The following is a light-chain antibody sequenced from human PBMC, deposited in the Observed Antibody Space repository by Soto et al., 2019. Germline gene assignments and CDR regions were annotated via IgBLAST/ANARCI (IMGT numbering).Light chain of an antibody. CDR1: QSVSIH. CDR2: DTS. J-gene: IGKJ5*01. Sequence: EIWSTQFPGTLSLSPGERATLSCRASQSVSIHLAWYQQKPGQAPRLLIYDTSTRATGIPARFSGSGSGTEFTLTISSLQSEDFAVYYCQQYSNWPPITFGQGTRLEIK. CDR3: QQYSNWPPIT. V-gene: IGKV3-15*01.